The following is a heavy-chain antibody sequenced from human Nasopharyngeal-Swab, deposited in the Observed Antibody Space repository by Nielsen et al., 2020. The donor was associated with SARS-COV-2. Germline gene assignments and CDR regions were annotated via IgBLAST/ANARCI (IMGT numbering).Heavy chain of an antibody. CDR3: PKDSGWLATF. CDR1: GFSFSNSD. V-gene: IGHV3-23*01. D-gene: IGHD6-19*01. CDR2: IARSGTTT. J-gene: IGHJ6*02. Sequence: GESLKISCEASGFSFSNSDMSWVRQAPGKGLEWVSGIARSGTTTYYADSVKGRFTISRDNSKNTLYLQMTSLKAEDTALYYCPKDSGWLATFWGQGTAVTVSS.